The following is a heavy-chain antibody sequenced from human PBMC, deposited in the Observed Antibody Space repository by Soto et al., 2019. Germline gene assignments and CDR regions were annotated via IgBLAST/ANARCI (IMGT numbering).Heavy chain of an antibody. CDR3: AIAAAGKVGPYDY. CDR2: ISSSSSYI. CDR1: GFTFSGYS. V-gene: IGHV3-21*01. D-gene: IGHD6-13*01. Sequence: EVQLVESGGGLVKPGGSLRLSCAASGFTFSGYSMNWVRQAPGKGLEWVSSISSSSSYIYYADSVKGRFTISRDNAKNSLYLQMNSLRAEDTAVYYCAIAAAGKVGPYDYWGQGTLVTVSS. J-gene: IGHJ4*02.